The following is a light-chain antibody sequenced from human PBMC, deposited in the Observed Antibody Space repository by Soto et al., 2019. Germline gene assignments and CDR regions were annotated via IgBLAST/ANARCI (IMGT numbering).Light chain of an antibody. CDR1: KIGSKR. CDR3: QVWDSDSDSDPVV. Sequence: SYELTQPPSVSVAPGQTARISCWGNKIGSKRVHWYQQKAGQAPVLVVYDDNDRPSGIPERFSGSNSGNTATLTISRVEAGDEADYYCQVWDSDSDSDPVVFGGGTQLTVL. V-gene: IGLV3-21*02. J-gene: IGLJ2*01. CDR2: DDN.